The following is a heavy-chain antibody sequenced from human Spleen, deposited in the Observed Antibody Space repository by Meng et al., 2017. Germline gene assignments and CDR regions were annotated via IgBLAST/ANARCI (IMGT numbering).Heavy chain of an antibody. CDR3: ARDQTYSSGWPDDAFDI. CDR1: GGTFSSYA. V-gene: IGHV1-69*13. CDR2: IIPIFGTA. Sequence: SVKVSCKASGGTFSSYAISWVRQAPGQGLEWMGGIIPIFGTANYAQKSQGRVTITADESTSTAYMELSSLRSEDTAVYYCARDQTYSSGWPDDAFDIWGQGTMVTVSS. D-gene: IGHD6-19*01. J-gene: IGHJ3*02.